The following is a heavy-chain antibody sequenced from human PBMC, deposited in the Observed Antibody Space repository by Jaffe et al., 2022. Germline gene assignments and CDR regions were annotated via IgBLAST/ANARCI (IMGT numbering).Heavy chain of an antibody. D-gene: IGHD2-15*01. Sequence: QVQLVQSGSELKKPGASVKVSCKASGYTFTSYAMNWVRQAPGQGLEWMGWINTNTGNPTYAQGFTGRFVFSLDTSVSTAYLQISSLKAEDTAVYYCASGYCSGGSCYSGRPVYFDYWGQGTLVTVSS. CDR3: ASGYCSGGSCYSGRPVYFDY. J-gene: IGHJ4*02. V-gene: IGHV7-4-1*02. CDR1: GYTFTSYA. CDR2: INTNTGNP.